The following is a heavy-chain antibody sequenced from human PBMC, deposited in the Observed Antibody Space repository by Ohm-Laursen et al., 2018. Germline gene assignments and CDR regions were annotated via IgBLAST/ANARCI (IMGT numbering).Heavy chain of an antibody. D-gene: IGHD3-22*01. V-gene: IGHV3-15*01. CDR1: GFTFSNAW. J-gene: IGHJ4*02. CDR2: IKSKTDGGTT. CDR3: TTGDYDSSGF. Sequence: SLRLSCAAPGFTFSNAWMSWVRQAPGRGLEWVGRIKSKTDGGTTDYAAPVKGRFTISRDDSKNTLYLQMNSLKTEDTAVYYCTTGDYDSSGFWGQGTLVTVSS.